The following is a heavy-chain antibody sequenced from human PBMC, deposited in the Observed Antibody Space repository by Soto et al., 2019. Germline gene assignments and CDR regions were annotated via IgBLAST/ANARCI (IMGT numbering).Heavy chain of an antibody. CDR3: AKEDQPHYDFWSGYGVRSGYGMDV. CDR1: GFTFSSYG. D-gene: IGHD3-3*01. J-gene: IGHJ6*02. CDR2: ISYDGSNK. V-gene: IGHV3-30*18. Sequence: QVQLVESGGGVVQPGRSLRLSCAASGFTFSSYGMHWVRQAPGKGLEWVAVISYDGSNKYYADSVKGRFTISRDNSKNTLYLKMNSLRAEDTAVYYCAKEDQPHYDFWSGYGVRSGYGMDVWGQGTTVTVSS.